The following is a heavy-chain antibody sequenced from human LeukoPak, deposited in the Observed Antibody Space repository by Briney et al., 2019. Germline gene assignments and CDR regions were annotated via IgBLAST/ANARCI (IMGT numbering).Heavy chain of an antibody. V-gene: IGHV3-23*01. D-gene: IGHD6-13*01. CDR3: AKSGSTSWYLDY. CDR2: ISGSGDNNDNT. CDR1: GFTFSSYW. Sequence: GGSLRLSCAASGFTFSSYWMNWVRQAPGKGLEWVSAISGSGDNNDNTYYADSVKGQFTISRDNSKNTLYLQMSSLRAEDAAVYYCAKSGSTSWYLDYWGQGTLVTVSS. J-gene: IGHJ4*02.